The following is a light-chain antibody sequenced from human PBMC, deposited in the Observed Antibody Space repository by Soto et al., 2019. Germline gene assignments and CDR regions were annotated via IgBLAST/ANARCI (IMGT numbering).Light chain of an antibody. CDR3: SSYTSSSTRV. CDR1: SSDIGAYDC. CDR2: EVS. Sequence: ALAQPASVSGSPGQSIAISCTGTSSDIGAYDCVSWYQQFPDKPPKLIIYEVSHRPSGVSDRFSGSKSVNTATLTISRLQAEDEADYYCSSYTSSSTRVFGTGTKVTVL. J-gene: IGLJ1*01. V-gene: IGLV2-14*03.